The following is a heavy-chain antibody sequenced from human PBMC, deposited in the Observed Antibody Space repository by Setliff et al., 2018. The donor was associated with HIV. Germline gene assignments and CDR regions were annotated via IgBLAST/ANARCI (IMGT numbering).Heavy chain of an antibody. V-gene: IGHV4-59*01. CDR3: ARSIKAALRAGAFDV. D-gene: IGHD2-15*01. J-gene: IGHJ3*01. Sequence: PSETLSLTCTVSGDSITTNYWSWIRQSPGKGLEWIGSIYYGGSTNYNPSLKSRVTISLDTSRNQVFLNLTSVTAADTAVYYCARSIKAALRAGAFDVWGQGTMVT. CDR1: GDSITTNY. CDR2: IYYGGST.